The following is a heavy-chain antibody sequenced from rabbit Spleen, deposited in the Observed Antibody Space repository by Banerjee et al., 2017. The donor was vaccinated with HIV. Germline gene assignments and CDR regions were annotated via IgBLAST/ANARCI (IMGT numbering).Heavy chain of an antibody. V-gene: IGHV1S40*01. J-gene: IGHJ4*01. CDR3: ARGSAAMTMVITGYYLGL. Sequence: QSLEESGGGLVQPEGSLTLTCTASGFSFSSSYYMCWVRQAPGKGLECIACIYGGSSGSAYYATWAKGRFTISKTSATTVTLQMTSLTAADTSTYFCARGSAAMTMVITGYYLGLWGQGTLVTVS. CDR2: IYGGSSGSA. CDR1: GFSFSSSYY. D-gene: IGHD2-1*01.